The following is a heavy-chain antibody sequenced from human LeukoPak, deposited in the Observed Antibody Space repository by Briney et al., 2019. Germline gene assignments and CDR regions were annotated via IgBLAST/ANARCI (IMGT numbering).Heavy chain of an antibody. CDR3: ASQVGYGSGTYYNKLFDY. CDR1: GGSISSTSYY. Sequence: SETLSLTCTVSGGSISSTSYYWGWIRHPPWEGRGWIGSIYYSGTTYYNPSLKSRVTISLDTSQNQFSLRLTSVTAADTAVYYCASQVGYGSGTYYNKLFDYWGQGTLLTVSS. D-gene: IGHD3-10*01. CDR2: IYYSGTT. V-gene: IGHV4-39*01. J-gene: IGHJ4*02.